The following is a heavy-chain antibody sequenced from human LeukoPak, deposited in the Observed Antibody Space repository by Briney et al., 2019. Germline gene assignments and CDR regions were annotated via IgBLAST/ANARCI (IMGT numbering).Heavy chain of an antibody. CDR3: ARAGGRWEPGRYDY. CDR1: GGSFSGYY. D-gene: IGHD1-26*01. CDR2: INHSGST. J-gene: IGHJ4*02. V-gene: IGHV4-34*01. Sequence: SSETLSLTCAVYGGSFSGYYWSWIRQPPGKGLEWIGEINHSGSTNYNPSLKSRVTISVDTSKNQFSLKLSSVTAADTAVYYCARAGGRWEPGRYDYWGQGTLVTVSS.